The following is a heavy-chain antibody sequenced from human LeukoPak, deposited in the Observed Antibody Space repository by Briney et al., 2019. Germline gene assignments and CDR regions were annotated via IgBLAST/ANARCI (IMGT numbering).Heavy chain of an antibody. CDR1: GGYIGSYY. J-gene: IGHJ4*02. D-gene: IGHD6-13*01. CDR3: ARHTLYSSSWSLDY. CDR2: IYYSGST. Sequence: SETLSLTCAVSGGYIGSYYWSWIRPPPGKGLEWIGYIYYSGSTNYNPSLKSRVTISVDTSKNQFSLKLSSVTAADTAVYYCARHTLYSSSWSLDYWGQGTLVTVSS. V-gene: IGHV4-59*08.